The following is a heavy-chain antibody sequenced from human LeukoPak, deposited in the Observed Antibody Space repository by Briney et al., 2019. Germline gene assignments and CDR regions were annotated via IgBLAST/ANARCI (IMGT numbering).Heavy chain of an antibody. CDR1: GSSISSGYY. Sequence: SETLSLTCPVSGSSISSGYYWGWVRQPPGTGLEWIGSIYHSGSTYYNPSLKSRVTISVDTSKNQFSLKLSSVTAADTAVYYCARWASESVVGYWYFDLWGRGTLVTVSS. CDR2: IYHSGST. J-gene: IGHJ2*01. CDR3: ARWASESVVGYWYFDL. D-gene: IGHD2-21*01. V-gene: IGHV4-38-2*01.